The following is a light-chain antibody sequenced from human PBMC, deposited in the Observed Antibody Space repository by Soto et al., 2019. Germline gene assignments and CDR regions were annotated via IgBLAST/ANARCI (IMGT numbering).Light chain of an antibody. CDR3: QSYDSSLSGSKV. CDR1: SSNIGAGFD. V-gene: IGLV1-40*01. CDR2: GNS. J-gene: IGLJ1*01. Sequence: QSVLTQPPSVSGAPGQRVTISCTGSSSNIGAGFDVHWYQQLPGTAPKLLMYGNSYRPSGVPDRFSGSKSGTSASLAIAGLQAEDEADYYCQSYDSSLSGSKVFGTGTKVTVL.